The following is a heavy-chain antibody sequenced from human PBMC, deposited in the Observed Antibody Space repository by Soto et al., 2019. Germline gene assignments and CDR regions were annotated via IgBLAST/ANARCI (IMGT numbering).Heavy chain of an antibody. CDR1: GYTFTSYA. CDR3: ARILGYCSGGSCDY. V-gene: IGHV1-3*01. CDR2: INAGNGNT. D-gene: IGHD2-15*01. Sequence: ASVEVYCKASGYTFTSYAMHWVRQAPGQRLEWMGWINAGNGNTKYSQKFQGRVTITRDTSASTAYMELSSLRSEDTAVYYCARILGYCSGGSCDYWGQGTLVTVS. J-gene: IGHJ4*02.